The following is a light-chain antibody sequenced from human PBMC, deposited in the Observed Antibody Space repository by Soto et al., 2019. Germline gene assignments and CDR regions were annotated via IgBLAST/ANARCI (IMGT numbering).Light chain of an antibody. J-gene: IGKJ5*01. CDR1: QGIKNW. Sequence: DIRMTQSPSYVSASVGDRVTITCRASQGIKNWLAWYPQKPGKAPNLLIYSGFSLQSGVPSRFSGSGAGTDFTLTINSLEHEYFAPYYCQQAASFPITFGQGTRLEIK. V-gene: IGKV1-12*01. CDR2: SGF. CDR3: QQAASFPIT.